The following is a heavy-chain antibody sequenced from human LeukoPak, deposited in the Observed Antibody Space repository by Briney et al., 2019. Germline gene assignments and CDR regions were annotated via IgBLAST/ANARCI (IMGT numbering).Heavy chain of an antibody. CDR1: GFSFSAYG. D-gene: IGHD3-10*01. J-gene: IGHJ4*02. CDR2: IWYDGSRE. Sequence: GGSLRLSCAASGFSFSAYGMHWVRQAPGKGLEWVAVIWYDGSRESYTDSVQGRFTISRDNSKNTLYLQMNSLRAEDTAIYYCAEVESSYCRIWGQGTLVTVSS. CDR3: AEVESSYCRI. V-gene: IGHV3-33*06.